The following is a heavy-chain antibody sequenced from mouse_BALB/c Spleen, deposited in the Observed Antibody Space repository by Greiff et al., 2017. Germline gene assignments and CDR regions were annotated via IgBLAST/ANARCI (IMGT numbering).Heavy chain of an antibody. V-gene: IGHV1S127*01. CDR2: IDPSDSYT. D-gene: IGHD1-1*01. J-gene: IGHJ3*01. CDR1: GYTFTSYW. CDR3: TRYYGSSPWFAY. Sequence: QVQLKESGAELVKPGASVKMSCKASGYTFTSYWMHWVKQRPGQGLEWIGTIDPSDSYTSYNQKFKGKATLTVDTSSSTAYMQLSSLTSEDSAVYYCTRYYGSSPWFAYWGQGTLVTVSA.